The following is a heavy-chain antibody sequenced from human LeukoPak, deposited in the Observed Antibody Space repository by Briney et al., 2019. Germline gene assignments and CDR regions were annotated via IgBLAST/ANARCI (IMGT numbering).Heavy chain of an antibody. Sequence: SVKVSCKASGGTFSSYATSWVRQAPGQGLGWMGGIIPIFGTANYAQKFQGRVTTTADESTSTAYMELSSLRSEDTAVYYCASEVVVVPAAIVGWGQGTLVTVSS. CDR3: ASEVVVVPAAIVG. D-gene: IGHD2-2*01. J-gene: IGHJ4*02. CDR2: IIPIFGTA. CDR1: GGTFSSYA. V-gene: IGHV1-69*13.